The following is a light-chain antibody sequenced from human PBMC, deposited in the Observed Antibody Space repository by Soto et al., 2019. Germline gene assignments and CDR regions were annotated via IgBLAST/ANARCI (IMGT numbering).Light chain of an antibody. J-gene: IGKJ1*01. Sequence: AIQLTHSPSSLPACVADRVTITCRASQGIRNYLHWFQQRPGEAPRLLILGVASLEIGVSSRFSGSGTGTEFTLTINGLQPEVFATYYCQQYGTCSGTFGPGTKVDIK. V-gene: IGKV1-6*01. CDR2: GVA. CDR1: QGIRNY. CDR3: QQYGTCSGT.